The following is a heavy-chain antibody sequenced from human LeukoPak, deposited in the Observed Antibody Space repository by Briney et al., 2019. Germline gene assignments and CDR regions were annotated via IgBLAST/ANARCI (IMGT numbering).Heavy chain of an antibody. D-gene: IGHD2-21*02. J-gene: IGHJ5*02. CDR1: GFTFSSYS. CDR3: AGISVAYCGGDCYSGFDP. Sequence: GGSLRLSCAASGFTFSSYSMNWVRQAPGKGLEWVSSISSSSSYIYYADSVKGRFTISRDNAKNSLYLRMNSLRAEDTAVYYCAGISVAYCGGDCYSGFDPWGQGTLVTVSS. CDR2: ISSSSSYI. V-gene: IGHV3-21*01.